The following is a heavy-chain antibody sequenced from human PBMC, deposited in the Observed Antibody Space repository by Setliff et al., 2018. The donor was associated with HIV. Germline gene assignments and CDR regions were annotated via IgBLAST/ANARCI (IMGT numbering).Heavy chain of an antibody. CDR3: ARSPGMFDY. D-gene: IGHD1-1*01. Sequence: GSLRLSCEASGFTLTKYTMNWVRQAPGKGLEWVSSITNTSDYISYGDSVKGRFTISRDNSKNTVYLQMSTLRAEDTAVYYCARSPGMFDYWGQGTPVTVSS. J-gene: IGHJ4*02. CDR2: ITNTSDYI. CDR1: GFTLTKYT. V-gene: IGHV3-21*04.